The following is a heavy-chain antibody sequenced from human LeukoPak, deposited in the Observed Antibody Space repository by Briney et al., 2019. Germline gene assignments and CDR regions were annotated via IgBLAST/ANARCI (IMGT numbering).Heavy chain of an antibody. V-gene: IGHV3-7*01. CDR1: GFTFNKYW. J-gene: IGHJ5*02. D-gene: IGHD4-11*01. CDR2: ISPDGREK. CDR3: ARPTDEFRLDL. Sequence: GGSLRLSCAASGFTFNKYWMNWVRQAPGKGLEWVANISPDGREKKYVDSLKGRFTISRDNAKNSVFLQMNSLPAEDTAVYFCARPTDEFRLDLWGQGTLVTVSS.